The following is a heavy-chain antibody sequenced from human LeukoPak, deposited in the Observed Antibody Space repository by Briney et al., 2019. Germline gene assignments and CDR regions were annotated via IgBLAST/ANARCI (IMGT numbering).Heavy chain of an antibody. V-gene: IGHV1-2*02. CDR1: GYTFTGYY. CDR3: AREPIATNYYYYYMDV. CDR2: INPNSGGT. Sequence: ASVKVSCKASGYTFTGYYMHWVRQAPGQGLEWMGWINPNSGGTNYAQKFQGRVTMTRDMSTSTVYMELSSLRSEDTAVYYCAREPIATNYYYYYMDVWGKGTTVTVSS. J-gene: IGHJ6*03. D-gene: IGHD5-12*01.